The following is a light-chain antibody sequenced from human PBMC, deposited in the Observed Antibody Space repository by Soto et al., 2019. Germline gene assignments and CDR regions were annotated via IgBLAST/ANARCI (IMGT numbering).Light chain of an antibody. Sequence: DIQMTQSPSSLSASVGDRVVFTCRASQSVDINLNWYQQKPGKAPNLLIYDASSLESGVPSRFSGSGSGTEFTLTISSLQPDDFATYYCQQYNSYSRTFGQGTKVDI. V-gene: IGKV1-5*01. CDR2: DAS. J-gene: IGKJ1*01. CDR1: QSVDIN. CDR3: QQYNSYSRT.